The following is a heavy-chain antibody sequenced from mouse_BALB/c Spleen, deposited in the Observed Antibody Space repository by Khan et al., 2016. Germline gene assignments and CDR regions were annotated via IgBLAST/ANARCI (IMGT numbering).Heavy chain of an antibody. CDR2: ISSGGSYT. Sequence: EVELVESGGGFVKPGGSLKLSCAASGFTFSSYAMSWVRQTPEKRLAWVATISSGGSYTYYPDSVKGRFNISRANVKNTQYLQRSSLRSENTAMYYCARHESNYRCAYWGKGTLVTVSA. CDR3: ARHESNYRCAY. V-gene: IGHV5-9-3*01. D-gene: IGHD2-5*01. J-gene: IGHJ3*01. CDR1: GFTFSSYA.